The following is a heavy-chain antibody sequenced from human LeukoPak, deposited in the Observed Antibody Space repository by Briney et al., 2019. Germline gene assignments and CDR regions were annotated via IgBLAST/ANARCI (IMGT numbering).Heavy chain of an antibody. D-gene: IGHD6-13*01. V-gene: IGHV1-18*01. CDR1: GYTFTTYT. CDR3: AREEGAPIAAANI. Sequence: ASVNVSCKASGYTFTTYTISWVRQAPGQGVEGMGWISTSNGNTNYSQKLQGTVTMTTATSTSTAYMELRSLRSDDTAVYYCAREEGAPIAAANIWGLGTMVTVSS. CDR2: ISTSNGNT. J-gene: IGHJ3*02.